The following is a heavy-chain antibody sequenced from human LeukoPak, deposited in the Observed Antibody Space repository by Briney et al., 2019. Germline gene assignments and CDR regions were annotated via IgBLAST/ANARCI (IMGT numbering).Heavy chain of an antibody. V-gene: IGHV3-53*01. Sequence: GGSLGLSCAASGFTFSSNYMSWVRQAPGKGLEWVSVIYSGGSTYYADSVKGRFTISRDNSKNTLYLQMNSLRAEDTAVYYCARPRIAVAGTDYYYGMDVWGQGTTVTVSS. CDR1: GFTFSSNY. CDR2: IYSGGST. J-gene: IGHJ6*02. D-gene: IGHD6-19*01. CDR3: ARPRIAVAGTDYYYGMDV.